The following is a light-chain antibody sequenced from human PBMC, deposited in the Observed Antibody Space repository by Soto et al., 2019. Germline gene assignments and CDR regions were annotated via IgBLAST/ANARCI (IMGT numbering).Light chain of an antibody. J-gene: IGKJ2*01. CDR2: DAS. CDR1: QSISGW. Sequence: IQMTQAPYTLSPSVGDRVSISCRASQSISGWLAWYQQKPGKAPKLLIYDASSLESGVPSRFSGSGSGTEFSLTISRLQPDDLATYYCQQYNSYSVNAFGQGTKVDIK. V-gene: IGKV1-5*01. CDR3: QQYNSYSVNA.